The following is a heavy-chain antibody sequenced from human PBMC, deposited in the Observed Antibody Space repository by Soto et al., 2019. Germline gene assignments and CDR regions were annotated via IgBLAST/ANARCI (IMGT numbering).Heavy chain of an antibody. D-gene: IGHD3-10*01. V-gene: IGHV3-66*01. Sequence: PGGSLRLSCAASGFTVSSNYMSWVRQAPGKGLEWVSVIYSGGSTYYADSVKGRFTISRDNSKNTLYLQMNSLRAEDTAVYYCYYYGSGELDYYYGMDVWGQGTTVTVSS. CDR1: GFTVSSNY. CDR2: IYSGGST. J-gene: IGHJ6*02. CDR3: YYYGSGELDYYYGMDV.